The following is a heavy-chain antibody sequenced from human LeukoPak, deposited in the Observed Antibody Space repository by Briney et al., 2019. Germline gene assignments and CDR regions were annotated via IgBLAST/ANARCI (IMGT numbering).Heavy chain of an antibody. Sequence: GSSVKVSCKASGGTFSGYTISWVRRAPGQGLEWMGRIIPILGIANYAQKFQGRVTITADKSTSTAYMELSSLRSEDTAVYYCARDSYYDSSGLFDYWGQGTLVTVSS. D-gene: IGHD3-22*01. J-gene: IGHJ4*02. V-gene: IGHV1-69*04. CDR1: GGTFSGYT. CDR3: ARDSYYDSSGLFDY. CDR2: IIPILGIA.